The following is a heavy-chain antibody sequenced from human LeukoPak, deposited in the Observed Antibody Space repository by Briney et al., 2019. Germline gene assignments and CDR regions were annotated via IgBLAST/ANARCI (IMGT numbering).Heavy chain of an antibody. CDR2: ITSSGDDI. Sequence: GGSLRLSCAAPGFTFSDYYMSWIRQAPGKGLEWVAYITSSGDDIYYADSVKGRFTISRDNAKNALFLRMSSLRVEDTATYYCASDIVATSGDFWGQGTLVSVSS. D-gene: IGHD5-12*01. V-gene: IGHV3-11*01. J-gene: IGHJ4*02. CDR1: GFTFSDYY. CDR3: ASDIVATSGDF.